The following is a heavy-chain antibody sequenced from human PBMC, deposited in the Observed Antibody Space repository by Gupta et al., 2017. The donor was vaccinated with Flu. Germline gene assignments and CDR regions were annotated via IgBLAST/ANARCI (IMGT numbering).Heavy chain of an antibody. Sequence: EVQLVESGGGLVQPGGSLRLSCAASGFTFSSYSMNWVRQAPGKGLEWVSYISSSSSTIYYADSVKGRFTISRDNAKNSLYLQMNSLRDEDTAVYYCARDLRFGPYYYYGMDVWGQGTTVTVSS. J-gene: IGHJ6*02. CDR2: ISSSSSTI. CDR1: GFTFSSYS. D-gene: IGHD3-16*01. V-gene: IGHV3-48*02. CDR3: ARDLRFGPYYYYGMDV.